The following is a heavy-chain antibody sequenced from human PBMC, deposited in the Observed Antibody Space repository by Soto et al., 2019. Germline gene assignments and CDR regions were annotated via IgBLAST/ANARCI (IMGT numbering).Heavy chain of an antibody. CDR1: GDTFSTYA. CDR3: ARGVVVVATTPREDAFDI. J-gene: IGHJ3*02. V-gene: IGHV1-69*12. D-gene: IGHD2-15*01. Sequence: QVQLVQSGAEVKKPGSSVKVSCKASGDTFSTYAITWVRQAPGQGLEWMGGIIPLFGTTNYAPKLQCRVTISADESTSTVYMELSSLRSGDTAIYYCARGVVVVATTPREDAFDIWGQGTMVTVSS. CDR2: IIPLFGTT.